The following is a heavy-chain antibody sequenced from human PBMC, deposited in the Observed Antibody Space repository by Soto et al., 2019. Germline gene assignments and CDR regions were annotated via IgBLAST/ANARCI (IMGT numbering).Heavy chain of an antibody. CDR3: ARVGGSGSPFDN. CDR1: GGSISSGGYY. CDR2: IYYSGST. J-gene: IGHJ4*02. D-gene: IGHD3-10*01. V-gene: IGHV4-31*03. Sequence: SEILSLTCTVSGGSISSGGYYWSWIRQHPGKGLEWIGYIYYSGSTYYNQSLKSRVTISVDTSKNQFSLKLSSVTAADTAVYYCARVGGSGSPFDNWGQGTLVTVSS.